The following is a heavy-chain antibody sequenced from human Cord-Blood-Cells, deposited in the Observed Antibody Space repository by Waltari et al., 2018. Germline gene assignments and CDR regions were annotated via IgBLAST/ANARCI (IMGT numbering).Heavy chain of an antibody. CDR1: GFTFSNAW. CDR2: IKSKTDGGTT. J-gene: IGHJ4*02. D-gene: IGHD3-22*01. CDR3: TTGRYYYDSSGYYYFDY. V-gene: IGHV3-15*01. Sequence: EVQLVASGGGLVTPGRSLRLYCAASGFTFSNAWIRWVRQAPGKGLEWVGRIKSKTDGGTTDYAAPVKGRFTISRDDSKNTLYLQMNSLKTEDTAVYYCTTGRYYYDSSGYYYFDYWGQGTLVTVSS.